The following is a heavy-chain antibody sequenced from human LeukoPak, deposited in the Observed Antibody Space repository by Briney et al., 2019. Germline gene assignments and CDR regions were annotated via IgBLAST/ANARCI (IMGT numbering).Heavy chain of an antibody. CDR2: INHSGST. V-gene: IGHV4-34*01. CDR3: ARRLLGYCSGGSCYSGYFQH. J-gene: IGHJ1*01. CDR1: GGSFSGYY. D-gene: IGHD2-15*01. Sequence: SETLSLTCAVYGGSFSGYYWSWIRQPPGKGLEWIGEINHSGSTNSNPSLKSRVTVSVDTSKNLFSLKLSSVTAADTAVYYCARRLLGYCSGGSCYSGYFQHWGQGTLVTVSS.